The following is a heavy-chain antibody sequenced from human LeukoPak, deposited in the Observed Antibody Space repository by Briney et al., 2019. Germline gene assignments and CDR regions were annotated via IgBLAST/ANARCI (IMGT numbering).Heavy chain of an antibody. J-gene: IGHJ4*02. CDR1: GYSFTSYW. D-gene: IGHD2-8*02. CDR2: IYPGDSDT. V-gene: IGHV5-51*01. Sequence: GESLKISCKGSGYSFTSYWIGWVRQMPGKGLEWMGIIYPGDSDTRYSPSFQGQVTISADRSIITAYLQWSSLKASDTAIYYCARLTGTQNYFDYWGREPWSPSPQ. CDR3: ARLTGTQNYFDY.